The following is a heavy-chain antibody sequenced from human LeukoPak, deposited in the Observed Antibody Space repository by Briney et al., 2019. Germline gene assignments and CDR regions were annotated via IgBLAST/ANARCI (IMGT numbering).Heavy chain of an antibody. CDR3: AKDLGYFEA. D-gene: IGHD3-9*01. V-gene: IGHV3-33*06. Sequence: PGGSLRLSCAASGFTFSSYGMHWVRQAPGKGLEWVAVIWYDGSNKYYADSVKGRFTISRDNSKNTLYLQMNSPRAEDTAVYYCAKDLGYFEAWGQGTLVTASS. CDR2: IWYDGSNK. CDR1: GFTFSSYG. J-gene: IGHJ5*02.